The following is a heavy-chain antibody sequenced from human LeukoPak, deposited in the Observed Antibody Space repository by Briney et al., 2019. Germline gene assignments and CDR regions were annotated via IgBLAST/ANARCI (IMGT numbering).Heavy chain of an antibody. V-gene: IGHV3-30*19. CDR3: ARDLPWFDS. CDR1: AFTSSSYG. J-gene: IGHJ5*01. D-gene: IGHD5/OR15-5a*01. CDR2: ILNDGSNK. Sequence: GGSLRLSCAASAFTSSSYGMHWVRQAPGKGLEWVAIILNDGSNKYYADFVKGRFTISRDNSKNTLYLQMNSLRGDDTAVYYCARDLPWFDSWGQGTLVTVSS.